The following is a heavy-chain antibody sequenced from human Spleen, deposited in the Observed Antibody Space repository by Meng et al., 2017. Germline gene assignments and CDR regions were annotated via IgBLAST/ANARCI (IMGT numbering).Heavy chain of an antibody. Sequence: ASVKVSCKASGYTFTGYYMHWVRQAPGQGLEWMGWINPNSGGTNYAQKFQGRVTMTRDTSISTAYMELSRLRSDDTAVYYCARGGYDYVWGSYRYDLGYWGQGTLVTVSS. D-gene: IGHD3-16*02. V-gene: IGHV1-2*02. CDR1: GYTFTGYY. J-gene: IGHJ4*02. CDR3: ARGGYDYVWGSYRYDLGY. CDR2: INPNSGGT.